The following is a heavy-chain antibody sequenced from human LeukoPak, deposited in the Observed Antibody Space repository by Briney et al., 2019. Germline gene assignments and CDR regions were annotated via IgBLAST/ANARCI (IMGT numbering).Heavy chain of an antibody. CDR1: GYTFTSYG. Sequence: ASVKVSCKASGYTFTSYGISWVRQAPGQGLEWMGWISAYNGNTNYAQKLQCRVTMTTDTSTSTAYMELRSLRSDDTAVYYCARDRLNPGGACLDYWGQGTLVTVSS. J-gene: IGHJ4*02. D-gene: IGHD1-1*01. V-gene: IGHV1-18*01. CDR3: ARDRLNPGGACLDY. CDR2: ISAYNGNT.